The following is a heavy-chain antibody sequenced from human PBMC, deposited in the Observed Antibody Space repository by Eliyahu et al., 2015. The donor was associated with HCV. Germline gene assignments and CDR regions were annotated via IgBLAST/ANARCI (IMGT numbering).Heavy chain of an antibody. Sequence: EVQLVESGGSLVQPGGSLRLSCAASGFXFSSYWMHXXRQAPGKGLVWVSRINSDGSSTSYADSVKGRFTISRDNAKNTLYLQMNSLRAEDTAVYYCARVVRFLEWLKPFSSPLPPDYWGQGTLVTVSS. D-gene: IGHD3-3*01. V-gene: IGHV3-74*01. CDR2: INSDGSST. CDR1: GFXFSSYW. J-gene: IGHJ4*02. CDR3: ARVVRFLEWLKPFSSPLPPDY.